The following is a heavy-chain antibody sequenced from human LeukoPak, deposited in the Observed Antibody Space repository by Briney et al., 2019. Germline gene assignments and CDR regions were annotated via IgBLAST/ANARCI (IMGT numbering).Heavy chain of an antibody. D-gene: IGHD3-22*01. CDR3: ARRRPYYDSSGYYYYFDY. V-gene: IGHV5-51*01. J-gene: IGHJ4*02. Sequence: GESLKISCKGSGYSFTSYWIGWVRQMPGKGLEWMGIIYPGDSDTRYSPSFQGQVTISADKSISTAYLQWSSLKASDTAMYYCARRRPYYDSSGYYYYFDYWGQGTLVTVSS. CDR2: IYPGDSDT. CDR1: GYSFTSYW.